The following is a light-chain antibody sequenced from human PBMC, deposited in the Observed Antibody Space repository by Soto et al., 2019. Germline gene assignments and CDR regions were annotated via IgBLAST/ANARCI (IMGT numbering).Light chain of an antibody. Sequence: DIQMTQSPSTLSASVGDRVTITCRASQSISSWLAWYQQKPGKAPKLLIYKASSLESGVPSRFSGSGSGTEFTLTISSLQPDDFATYYCQQYNSYLEGTFGPGTKVDIK. J-gene: IGKJ3*01. CDR1: QSISSW. V-gene: IGKV1-5*03. CDR2: KAS. CDR3: QQYNSYLEGT.